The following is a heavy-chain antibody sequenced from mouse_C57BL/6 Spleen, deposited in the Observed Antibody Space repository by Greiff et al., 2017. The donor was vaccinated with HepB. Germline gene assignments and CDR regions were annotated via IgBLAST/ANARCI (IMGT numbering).Heavy chain of an antibody. J-gene: IGHJ1*03. CDR2: INPNYGTT. CDR3: ARGVYYGSRGYWYFGV. D-gene: IGHD1-1*01. CDR1: GYSFTDYN. V-gene: IGHV1-39*01. Sequence: EVQLQESGPELVKPGASVKISCKASGYSFTDYNMNWVKQSNGKSLEWIGVINPNYGTTSYNQKFKGKATLTVDQSSSTAYMQLNSLTSEDSAVYFCARGVYYGSRGYWYFGVWGTGTTVTVSS.